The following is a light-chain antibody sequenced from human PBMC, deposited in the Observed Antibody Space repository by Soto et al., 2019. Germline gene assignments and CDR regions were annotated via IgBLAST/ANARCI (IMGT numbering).Light chain of an antibody. V-gene: IGKV3-20*01. CDR2: DAS. J-gene: IGKJ5*01. CDR3: QQYGISPPIT. Sequence: DIVMTQSPLSLSVTPGEPASISCRSSESLVYSDGNIYLAWYQQKPGQAPRLLIYDASNRATDITARFRGSGSGTDFTLTISRLEPEDFAVYYCQQYGISPPITFGQGTRLEI. CDR1: ESLVYSDGNIY.